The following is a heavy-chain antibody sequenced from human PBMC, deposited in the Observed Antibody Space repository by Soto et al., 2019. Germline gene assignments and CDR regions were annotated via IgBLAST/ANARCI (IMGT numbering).Heavy chain of an antibody. CDR3: ARAGEMDV. J-gene: IGHJ6*04. CDR1: GGSISSYY. Sequence: SENLSLTCTVSGGSISSYYWSWIRQPPGKGLEWIGYIYYSGSTNYNPSLKSRVTISVDTSKNQFSLKLSSVTAADTAVYYCARAGEMDVWGKGTTVTVSS. CDR2: IYYSGST. V-gene: IGHV4-59*01.